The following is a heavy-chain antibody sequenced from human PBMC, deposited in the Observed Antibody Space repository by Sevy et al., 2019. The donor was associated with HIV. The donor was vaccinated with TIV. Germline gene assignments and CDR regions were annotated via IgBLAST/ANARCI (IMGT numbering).Heavy chain of an antibody. D-gene: IGHD3-22*01. Sequence: ASVKVSCKVSGYTLTALSMHWVRQTPGKGLEWMGSFDPEDGERIYAQKFQVRVAMTEDTSTDTAYMELSSLRSEDTAVYYCATTKDYYESSGEPFDYWGQGTLVTVSS. CDR1: GYTLTALS. V-gene: IGHV1-24*01. CDR3: ATTKDYYESSGEPFDY. J-gene: IGHJ4*02. CDR2: FDPEDGER.